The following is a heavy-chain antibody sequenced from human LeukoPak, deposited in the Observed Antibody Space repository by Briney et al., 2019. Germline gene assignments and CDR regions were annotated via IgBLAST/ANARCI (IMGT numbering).Heavy chain of an antibody. CDR2: ISYDGSNK. V-gene: IGHV3-30*19. D-gene: IGHD6-13*01. CDR1: GFAFSNYN. J-gene: IGHJ4*02. Sequence: PGGSLRLSCAVSGFAFSNYNMNWVRQAPGKGLEWVAVISYDGSNKYYADSVKGRFTISRDNSKNTLYLQMNSLRAEDTAVYYCARDHPSSSWTFDYWGQGTLVTVSS. CDR3: ARDHPSSSWTFDY.